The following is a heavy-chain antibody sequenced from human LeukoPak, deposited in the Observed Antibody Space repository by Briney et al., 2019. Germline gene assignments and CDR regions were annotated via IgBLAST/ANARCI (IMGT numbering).Heavy chain of an antibody. CDR3: ARLPTRRKWGMATNYYYYGMDV. Sequence: GEPLKISCNGSGYSFTSYWIGWVRQMPGKGLEWMGIIYPGDSGTRYSPSFQGQVTISADKSISPAYLQWSSLKASDTAMYYCARLPTRRKWGMATNYYYYGMDVWGQGTTVTVSS. CDR1: GYSFTSYW. D-gene: IGHD5-24*01. J-gene: IGHJ6*02. V-gene: IGHV5-51*01. CDR2: IYPGDSGT.